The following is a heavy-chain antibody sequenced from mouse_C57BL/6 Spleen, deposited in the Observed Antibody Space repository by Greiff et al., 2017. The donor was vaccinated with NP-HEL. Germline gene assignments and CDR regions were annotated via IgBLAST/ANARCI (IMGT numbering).Heavy chain of an antibody. J-gene: IGHJ2*01. D-gene: IGHD2-5*01. Sequence: EVKLMESGGGLVQPGGSLKLSCAASGFTFSDYYMYWVRQTPEKRLEWVAYISNGGSTYYPDTVKGRFTISRDNAKNTLYLQMSRLKSEDTAMYYCARHGPYYSNYPYFDYWGQGTTLTVSS. CDR3: ARHGPYYSNYPYFDY. V-gene: IGHV5-12*01. CDR2: ISNGGST. CDR1: GFTFSDYY.